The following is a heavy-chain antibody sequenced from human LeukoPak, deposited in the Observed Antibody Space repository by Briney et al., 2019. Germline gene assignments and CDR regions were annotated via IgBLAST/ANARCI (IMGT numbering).Heavy chain of an antibody. V-gene: IGHV1-2*02. CDR2: INPNSGGT. CDR1: GYAFAGYY. J-gene: IGHJ5*02. CDR3: ARGAPVAVTSLFDL. Sequence: ASVKVSCKASGYAFAGYYMHWVRQAPGQGLEWMGWINPNSGGTNYAQKFQGRVTMTRDKSISTAYMDLSRLTSDDTAVYYCARGAPVAVTSLFDLWGQGTLVSVYS. D-gene: IGHD6-19*01.